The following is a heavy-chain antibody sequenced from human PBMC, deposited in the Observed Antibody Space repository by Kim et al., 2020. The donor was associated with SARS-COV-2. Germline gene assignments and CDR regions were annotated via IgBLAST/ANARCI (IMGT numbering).Heavy chain of an antibody. Sequence: SETLSLTCTVSGGSISSSSYYWGWIRQPPGKGLEWIGSIYYSGSTYYNPSLKSRVTISVDTSKNQFSLKLSSVTAADTAVYYCARVDGDYERAYWYFDLWGRGTLVTVSS. V-gene: IGHV4-39*01. CDR2: IYYSGST. J-gene: IGHJ2*01. CDR1: GGSISSSSYY. CDR3: ARVDGDYERAYWYFDL. D-gene: IGHD4-17*01.